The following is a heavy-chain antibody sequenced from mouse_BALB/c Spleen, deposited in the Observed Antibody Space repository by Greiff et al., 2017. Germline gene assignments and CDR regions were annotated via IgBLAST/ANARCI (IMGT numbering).Heavy chain of an antibody. CDR1: GYTFTNYW. Sequence: VQLQQSGAELVRPGTSVKISCKASGYTFTNYWLGWVKQRPGHGLEWIGDIYPGGGYTNYNEKFKGKATLTADTSSSTAYMQLSSLTSEDSAVYFCAREGILYAMDYWGQGTSVTVSS. CDR3: AREGILYAMDY. V-gene: IGHV1-63*02. J-gene: IGHJ4*01. CDR2: IYPGGGYT.